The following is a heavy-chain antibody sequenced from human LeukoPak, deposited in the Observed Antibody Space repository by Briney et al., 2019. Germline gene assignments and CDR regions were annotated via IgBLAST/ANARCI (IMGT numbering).Heavy chain of an antibody. CDR1: GFTFTSSA. CDR2: IVVGSGNT. D-gene: IGHD3-16*02. V-gene: IGHV1-58*02. CDR3: AAESQYVWGSYRHAFDI. J-gene: IGHJ3*02. Sequence: SVKVSCKASGFTFTSSAMQWVRQARGQRLDWIGWIVVGSGNTNYAQKFQERVTITSDMSTSTAYMELSSLRSEDTAVYYCAAESQYVWGSYRHAFDIWGQGTMVTVSS.